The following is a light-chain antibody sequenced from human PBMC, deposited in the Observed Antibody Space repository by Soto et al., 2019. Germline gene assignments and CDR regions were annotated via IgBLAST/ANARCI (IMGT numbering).Light chain of an antibody. V-gene: IGKV1-39*01. Sequence: DIQMTQSPSSLSASVGDRVTITCRASQSIAGYLNWYQQKSGKAPKLLIYVASTLESGVPSRFSGSASGPDFTLTIRRLQPEDFATYCCQQSYSAPYTFGQGTTLQI. CDR2: VAS. CDR1: QSIAGY. CDR3: QQSYSAPYT. J-gene: IGKJ2*01.